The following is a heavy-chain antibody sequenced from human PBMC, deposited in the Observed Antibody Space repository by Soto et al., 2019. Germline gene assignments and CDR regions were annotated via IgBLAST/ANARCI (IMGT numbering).Heavy chain of an antibody. CDR2: IIPIFGTA. V-gene: IGHV1-69*13. CDR3: ARDRPSGNWFDP. CDR1: GGTFSSYA. J-gene: IGHJ5*02. Sequence: SVKVSCKASGGTFSSYAISWVRQAPGQGLEWMGGIIPIFGTANYAQKFQGRVTITADESTSTAYMELSSLRSEDTAVYYCARDRPSGNWFDPWGQGTLVTVSS.